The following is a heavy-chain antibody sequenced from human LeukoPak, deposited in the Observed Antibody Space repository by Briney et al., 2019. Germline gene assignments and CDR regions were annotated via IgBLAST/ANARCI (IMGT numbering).Heavy chain of an antibody. CDR2: IYSSGST. CDR3: ARAVTKVVSSSSTMYYYYYYMDV. Sequence: SSETLSLTCTVSGGSISSYYWSWLRQPAGKGLEWFGHIYSSGSTNYHPSLKSRVTMSVDTSKNQFSLKLSSVTAADTAVYYCARAVTKVVSSSSTMYYYYYYMDVWGKGTTVTVSS. D-gene: IGHD6-13*01. CDR1: GGSISSYY. V-gene: IGHV4-4*07. J-gene: IGHJ6*03.